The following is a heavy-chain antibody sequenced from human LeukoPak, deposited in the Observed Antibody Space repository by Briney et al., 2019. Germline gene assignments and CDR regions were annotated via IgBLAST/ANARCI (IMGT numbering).Heavy chain of an antibody. J-gene: IGHJ6*03. Sequence: GGSLRLSCAASGFTFSSYSMNWVRQAPGKGLEWVSSISSSSSYIYYADSVKGRFTISRDNAKNSLYLQMNRLRAEDTAVYYCARGLSIVLVVTAYMDVWGKGTTVTVSS. D-gene: IGHD2-8*01. CDR2: ISSSSSYI. CDR1: GFTFSSYS. CDR3: ARGLSIVLVVTAYMDV. V-gene: IGHV3-21*01.